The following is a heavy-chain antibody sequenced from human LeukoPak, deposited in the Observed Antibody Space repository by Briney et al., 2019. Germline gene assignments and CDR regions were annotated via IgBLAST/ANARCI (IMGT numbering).Heavy chain of an antibody. J-gene: IGHJ4*02. D-gene: IGHD3-10*01. Sequence: PSETLSLTCTVSGGSISNYYWSWIRQPPGKGLEWIGYIHYSGSTNYNPSLKSRVTISIDTSKNQFSLKLSSVTAADTAVYYCARTRYYYNSRSYGAPYYFDYWGQGTLVTVSS. CDR2: IHYSGST. V-gene: IGHV4-59*01. CDR3: ARTRYYYNSRSYGAPYYFDY. CDR1: GGSISNYY.